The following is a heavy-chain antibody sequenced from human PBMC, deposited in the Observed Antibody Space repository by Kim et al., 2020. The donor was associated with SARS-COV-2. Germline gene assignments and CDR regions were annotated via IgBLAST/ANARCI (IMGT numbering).Heavy chain of an antibody. Sequence: SETLSLTCTVSGGSISSDYWTWIRQPPGKGLEWIGNIYYSGSTNYNPSLKRRVTISVDTSKNQFSLKLSSVTAADTAVYYCARQFYGSGSSNRRFDPWGQGTLVIVSS. V-gene: IGHV4-59*08. CDR2: IYYSGST. CDR1: GGSISSDY. J-gene: IGHJ5*02. CDR3: ARQFYGSGSSNRRFDP. D-gene: IGHD3-10*01.